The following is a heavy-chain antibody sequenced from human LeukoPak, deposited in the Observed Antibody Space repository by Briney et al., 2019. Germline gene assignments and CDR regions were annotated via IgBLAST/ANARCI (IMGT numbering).Heavy chain of an antibody. CDR2: IYPGDSDT. CDR1: GYRFTTYW. CDR3: ARLSRMATTLDAFDI. J-gene: IGHJ3*02. V-gene: IGHV5-51*01. D-gene: IGHD5-24*01. Sequence: GESLKISCKGSGYRFTTYWIGWVRQMPGKGLEWMGIIYPGDSDTRDSPSFQGQVTISADKSNTTAYLQWSSLKASDTAMYYCARLSRMATTLDAFDIWGQGTMVTVSS.